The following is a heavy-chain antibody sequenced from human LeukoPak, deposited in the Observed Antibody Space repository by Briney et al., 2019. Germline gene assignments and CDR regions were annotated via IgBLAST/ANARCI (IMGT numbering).Heavy chain of an antibody. CDR1: GFTFSSYA. J-gene: IGHJ4*02. Sequence: GGSLRLSCAASGFTFSSYAMSWVQQAPGKGLEWVSGISGSGGTTYHADSVKGRFTVSRDNSKNTLYLQMNSLRAEDTALYYCAKDSFVRMGGNFNYWGQGTLVPVSS. D-gene: IGHD2-8*01. CDR3: AKDSFVRMGGNFNY. V-gene: IGHV3-23*01. CDR2: ISGSGGTT.